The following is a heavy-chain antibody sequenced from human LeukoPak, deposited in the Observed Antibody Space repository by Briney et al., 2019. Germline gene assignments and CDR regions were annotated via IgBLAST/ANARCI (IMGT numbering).Heavy chain of an antibody. Sequence: PSETLSLTCTVSGGSVSSGSYYWSWIRQPPGKGLEWIGYIYYSGSTNYNPSLKSPVTISVDTSKNQFSLKLSSVTAADTAVYYCARVVVPAGYGMDVWGQGTTVTVSS. CDR2: IYYSGST. J-gene: IGHJ6*02. V-gene: IGHV4-61*01. CDR3: ARVVVPAGYGMDV. D-gene: IGHD2-2*01. CDR1: GGSVSSGSYY.